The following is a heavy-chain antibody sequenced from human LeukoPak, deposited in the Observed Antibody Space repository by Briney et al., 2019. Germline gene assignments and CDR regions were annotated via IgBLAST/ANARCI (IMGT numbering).Heavy chain of an antibody. D-gene: IGHD3-22*01. Sequence: SETLSLTCTVSGGSISSYYWSWIRQPAGKGLDWIGRIYTSGSTNYNPSLKSRVTMSVDTSKNQFSLKLSSVTATDTAVYYCARVRYDSSGYYLGYYYYMDVWGKGTTVTVSS. V-gene: IGHV4-4*07. J-gene: IGHJ6*03. CDR1: GGSISSYY. CDR2: IYTSGST. CDR3: ARVRYDSSGYYLGYYYYMDV.